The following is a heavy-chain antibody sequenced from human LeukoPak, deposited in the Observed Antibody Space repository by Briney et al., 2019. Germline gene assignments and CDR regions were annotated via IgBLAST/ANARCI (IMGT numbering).Heavy chain of an antibody. V-gene: IGHV4-39*07. CDR3: ARGHLPGGGYPYWYFDL. CDR1: GGSISNSIYY. D-gene: IGHD3-16*02. Sequence: SETLSLTCTVSGGSISNSIYYWGWIRQPPRKGLEWIGSIYYSGSTYYNPSLKSRVTMSVDLSENQVSLRLSSVTAADTAVYYCARGHLPGGGYPYWYFDLWGRGTLVTVSS. J-gene: IGHJ2*01. CDR2: IYYSGST.